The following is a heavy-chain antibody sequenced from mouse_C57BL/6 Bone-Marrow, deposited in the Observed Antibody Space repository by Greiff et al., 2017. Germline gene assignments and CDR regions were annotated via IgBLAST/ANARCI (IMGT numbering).Heavy chain of an antibody. J-gene: IGHJ4*01. Sequence: VQLQESGPGLVAPSQSLSISCTVSGFSLTSYGVDWVRQPPGKGLEWLGVIWGGGSANYNSALMSRLSIRKDNSKNQVFLKMNSLQTDDTAMYYCALDYNCAMDDWGPGTSVTVSS. V-gene: IGHV2-9*01. CDR1: GFSLTSYG. CDR3: ALDYNCAMDD. D-gene: IGHD2-4*01. CDR2: IWGGGSA.